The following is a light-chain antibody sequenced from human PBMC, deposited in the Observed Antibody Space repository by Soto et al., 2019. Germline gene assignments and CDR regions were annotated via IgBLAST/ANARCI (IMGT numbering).Light chain of an antibody. CDR3: QVWDSSSDHFYV. CDR1: SSDVGGYNY. J-gene: IGLJ1*01. CDR2: EVS. Sequence: QSVLTQPASVSGSPGQSITISCTGTSSDVGGYNYVSWYQQHPGKAPKLMIYEVSNRPSGVSNRFSGSKSGNTASLTISGLQAEDEADYYCQVWDSSSDHFYVFGTGTKVTVL. V-gene: IGLV2-14*01.